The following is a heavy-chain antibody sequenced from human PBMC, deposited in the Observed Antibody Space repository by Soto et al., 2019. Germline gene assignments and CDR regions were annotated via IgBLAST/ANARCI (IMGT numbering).Heavy chain of an antibody. J-gene: IGHJ5*02. CDR3: ARVRQGCSSTSCYFDP. Sequence: QVQLRESGPGLVKPSGTLSLTCAVPGGPISSRNWWNWFRQPPGKGLEWIGEIHHSGSTNYNPSLKSRVTISVDKSKNQFSLKLNSVTAADTAVYYCARVRQGCSSTSCYFDPWGQGTLVTVSS. D-gene: IGHD2-2*01. CDR2: IHHSGST. CDR1: GGPISSRNW. V-gene: IGHV4-4*02.